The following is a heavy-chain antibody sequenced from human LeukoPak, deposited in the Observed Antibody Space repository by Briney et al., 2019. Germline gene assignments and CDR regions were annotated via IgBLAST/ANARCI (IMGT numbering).Heavy chain of an antibody. CDR2: IGHGGSI. CDR1: GGSLNLYS. V-gene: IGHV4-34*01. J-gene: IGHJ6*03. CDR3: ASRETFYFYYMDV. Sequence: SETLSLTCTVSGGSLNLYSWTWIRQPPGKGLEWIAEIGHGGSINYNPSLKSRVTMSLDTSNNQFSLSLSSVSAADTAVYFCASRETFYFYYMDVWGNGTTVIVPS. D-gene: IGHD1-26*01.